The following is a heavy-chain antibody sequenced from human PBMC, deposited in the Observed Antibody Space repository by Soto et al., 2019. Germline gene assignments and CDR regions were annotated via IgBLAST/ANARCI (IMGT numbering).Heavy chain of an antibody. CDR2: IRSKANSYAT. V-gene: IGHV3-73*02. D-gene: IGHD1-26*01. Sequence: EVQLVESGGGLVQPGGSLKLSCAASGFTFSGSAMHWVRQASGKGLEWVGRIRSKANSYATAYAASVKGRFTISRDDSKNTAYLQMNSLKTEDTAVYYCTSLSVSYPTGVWGQGTTVTVSS. CDR1: GFTFSGSA. J-gene: IGHJ6*02. CDR3: TSLSVSYPTGV.